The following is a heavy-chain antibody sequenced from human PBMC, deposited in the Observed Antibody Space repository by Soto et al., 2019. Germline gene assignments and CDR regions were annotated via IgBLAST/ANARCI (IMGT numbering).Heavy chain of an antibody. Sequence: ASVKVSCKASGYTFINYYIHWVRQAPGQGLEWMGIFKATNGSTNYAQKFQGRVTMTRDTSASTAYMELSSLRSEDTAVYYCARGFSPYYYYGMDVWGQGTTVTVSS. CDR3: ARGFSPYYYYGMDV. CDR1: GYTFINYY. CDR2: FKATNGST. J-gene: IGHJ6*02. V-gene: IGHV1-46*01.